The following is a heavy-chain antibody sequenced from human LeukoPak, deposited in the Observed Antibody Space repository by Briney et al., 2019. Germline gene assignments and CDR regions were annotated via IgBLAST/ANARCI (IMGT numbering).Heavy chain of an antibody. Sequence: SETLSLTCTVSGGSISSGSYYWSWIRQPAGKGLEWIGYIYYSGSTNYNPSLKSRVTISVDTSKNQFSLKLSSVTAADTAVYYCARVGGYSYGLIGAFDIWGQGTMVTVSS. J-gene: IGHJ3*02. CDR3: ARVGGYSYGLIGAFDI. CDR2: IYYSGST. D-gene: IGHD5-18*01. V-gene: IGHV4-61*10. CDR1: GGSISSGSYY.